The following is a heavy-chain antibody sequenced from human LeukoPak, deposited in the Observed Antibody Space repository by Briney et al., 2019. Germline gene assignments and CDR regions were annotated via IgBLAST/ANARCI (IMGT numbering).Heavy chain of an antibody. CDR2: ISAYNGNT. CDR1: GYTFTSYG. Sequence: GASVKVSCKASGYTFTSYGISWVRQAPGQGLEWMGWISAYNGNTNYAQKLQGRVTMTTDTSTSTAYMELRSLRSDDTAVYYCAREMWPYRSSYYFGYWGQGTLVTVSS. CDR3: AREMWPYRSSYYFGY. V-gene: IGHV1-18*04. D-gene: IGHD6-13*01. J-gene: IGHJ4*02.